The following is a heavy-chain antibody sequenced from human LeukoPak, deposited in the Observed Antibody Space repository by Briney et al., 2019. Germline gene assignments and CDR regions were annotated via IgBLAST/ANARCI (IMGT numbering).Heavy chain of an antibody. CDR1: GFNLSNYW. V-gene: IGHV3-7*01. J-gene: IGHJ3*01. Sequence: GGSLRLSCVASGFNLSNYWMSWVRQAPVEGLEWVANIKQDGSEKYYVDSVEGRFTISRDDAKNSLYLQMNSLRAEDTAIYYCASVDTAMDPWSDAFDVWGQGTMVTVSS. D-gene: IGHD5-18*01. CDR3: ASVDTAMDPWSDAFDV. CDR2: IKQDGSEK.